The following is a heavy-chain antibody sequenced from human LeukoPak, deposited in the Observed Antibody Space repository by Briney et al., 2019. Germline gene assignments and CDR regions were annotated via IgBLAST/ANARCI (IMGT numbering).Heavy chain of an antibody. D-gene: IGHD2-2*02. CDR2: IYYSENT. CDR1: GGSISTYY. Sequence: PSETLSLTCTVSGGSISTYYWTWIRQPPGKGLEWIGYIYYSENTNYNPSLSSRVTISLDTSKSQFSLMLRSLTAADTAMYYCARRYTASPGERFDYWGQGILVTVSS. V-gene: IGHV4-59*08. J-gene: IGHJ4*02. CDR3: ARRYTASPGERFDY.